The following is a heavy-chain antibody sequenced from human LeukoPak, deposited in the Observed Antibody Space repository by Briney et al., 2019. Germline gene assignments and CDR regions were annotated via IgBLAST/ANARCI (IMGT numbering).Heavy chain of an antibody. V-gene: IGHV1-46*01. CDR3: ARGTTVVTPSYYYYMDV. CDR2: INPSGGST. CDR1: GYTFTSYY. J-gene: IGHJ6*03. D-gene: IGHD4-23*01. Sequence: ASVKVSCKASGYTFTSYYMHWVRQAPGQGLEWMGIINPSGGSTSYAQKFQGRVTMTRDMSASTVYMELSSLRSEDTAVYYCARGTTVVTPSYYYYMDVWGKGTTVTVSS.